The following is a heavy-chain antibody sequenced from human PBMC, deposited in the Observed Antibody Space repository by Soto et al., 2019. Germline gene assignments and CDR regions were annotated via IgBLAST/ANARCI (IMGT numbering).Heavy chain of an antibody. V-gene: IGHV3-48*02. CDR1: GFTLSSYS. D-gene: IGHD3-22*01. J-gene: IGHJ2*01. Sequence: GGSLILSCAVSGFTLSSYSWNWVRQAPGKGLEWVSYISSSGSAMYFADSVKGRFTISRDNAKNSLYLQMNSLRDEDTAVYYCARGSPRYYDSSGYSLWYFDLWGRGTLVTVPQ. CDR2: ISSSGSAM. CDR3: ARGSPRYYDSSGYSLWYFDL.